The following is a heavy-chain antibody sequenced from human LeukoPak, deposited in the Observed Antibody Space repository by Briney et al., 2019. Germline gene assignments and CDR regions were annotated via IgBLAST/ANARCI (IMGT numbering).Heavy chain of an antibody. V-gene: IGHV4-4*07. CDR1: GGSISSYY. CDR2: IYTSGST. D-gene: IGHD6-13*01. J-gene: IGHJ5*02. Sequence: PSETLSLTCTVSGGSISSYYWSWIRQPAGKGLEWIGRIYTSGSTNYNPSLKSRVTMSVDTSKNQFSLKLSSVTAADTAVYYCARDGVTLAAGINWFDPWGQGTLVTVSS. CDR3: ARDGVTLAAGINWFDP.